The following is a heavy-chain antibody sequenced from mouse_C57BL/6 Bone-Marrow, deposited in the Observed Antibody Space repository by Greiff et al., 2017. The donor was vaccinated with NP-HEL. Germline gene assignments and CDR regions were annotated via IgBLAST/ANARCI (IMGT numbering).Heavy chain of an antibody. Sequence: VQLQQSGPELVKPGASVKIPCKASGYTFTDYNMDWVKQSHGKSLEWIGDINPNNGGTIYNQKFKGKATLTVDKSSSTAYMELRSLTSEDTAVYYCARGFSGGFYYAMDYWGQGTSVTVSS. V-gene: IGHV1-18*01. CDR2: INPNNGGT. D-gene: IGHD3-2*02. CDR1: GYTFTDYN. J-gene: IGHJ4*01. CDR3: ARGFSGGFYYAMDY.